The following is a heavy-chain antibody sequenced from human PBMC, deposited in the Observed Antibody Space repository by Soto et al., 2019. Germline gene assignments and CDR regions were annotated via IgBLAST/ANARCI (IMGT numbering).Heavy chain of an antibody. CDR2: IYYSGST. CDR3: ARDNGYSYGYTLDH. D-gene: IGHD5-18*01. J-gene: IGHJ4*02. Sequence: PSETLSLTCTVSGGSISSYYWSWMRQPPGKGLEWIGYIYYSGSTNYNPSLKSRVTISVDTSKNQFSLKLSSVTAADTAVYYCARDNGYSYGYTLDHWGQGTLVTVSS. V-gene: IGHV4-59*01. CDR1: GGSISSYY.